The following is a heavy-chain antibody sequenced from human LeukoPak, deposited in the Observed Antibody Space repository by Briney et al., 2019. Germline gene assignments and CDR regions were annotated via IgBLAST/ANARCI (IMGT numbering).Heavy chain of an antibody. V-gene: IGHV1-18*01. J-gene: IGHJ6*02. CDR3: ARGTIFGAPMNYYYYGMDV. Sequence: GASVKVSCKASGYTFTSYGISWVRQAPGQGLEWMGWISAYNGNTNYAQKLQGRVTMTTDTSTSTAYMELRSLRSDDTAVYYCARGTIFGAPMNYYYYGMDVWGQGTTVTVSS. CDR2: ISAYNGNT. CDR1: GYTFTSYG. D-gene: IGHD3-3*01.